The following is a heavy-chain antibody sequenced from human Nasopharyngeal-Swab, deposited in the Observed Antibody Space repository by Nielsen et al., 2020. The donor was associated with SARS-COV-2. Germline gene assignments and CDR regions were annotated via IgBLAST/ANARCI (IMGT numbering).Heavy chain of an antibody. D-gene: IGHD2-15*01. V-gene: IGHV3-74*01. J-gene: IGHJ6*03. CDR2: INTAGTTT. Sequence: GESLKISCAASGFTFSRFWMHWVRQAPGEGLVWVSRINTAGTTTNYADSVKGRFTISRDNANNTLYLQMSSLRVEDTAVYYCARAPYSRSYFMDVWGKGTTVTVSS. CDR3: ARAPYSRSYFMDV. CDR1: GFTFSRFW.